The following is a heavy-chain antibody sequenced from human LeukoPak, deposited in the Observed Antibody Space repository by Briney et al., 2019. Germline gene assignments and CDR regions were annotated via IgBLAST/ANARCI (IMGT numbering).Heavy chain of an antibody. CDR1: GVSFSGYY. J-gene: IGHJ6*02. CDR2: INHSGST. V-gene: IGHV4-34*01. CDR3: ARGLDYYGMDV. Sequence: SEILSLTCAVYGVSFSGYYWSWIRQPPGKGLEWIGEINHSGSTNYNPSLKSRVTISVDTSKNQFSLKLSSVTAADTAVYYCARGLDYYGMDVWGQGTTVTVSS.